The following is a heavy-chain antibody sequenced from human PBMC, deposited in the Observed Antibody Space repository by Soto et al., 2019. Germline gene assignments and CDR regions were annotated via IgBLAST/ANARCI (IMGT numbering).Heavy chain of an antibody. V-gene: IGHV4-31*03. CDR3: ARVFITGINRGWFDP. D-gene: IGHD1-20*01. J-gene: IGHJ5*01. Sequence: NPSETLSLTCTVSGGSISSGGHYWSWIRQHPGKGLEWIGYIYYNGSTYYIPSLKSRVTMSVGTSKSQFSLNLSSVTVADTAVYYCARVFITGINRGWFDPWGQGTLVTVSS. CDR2: IYYNGST. CDR1: GGSISSGGHY.